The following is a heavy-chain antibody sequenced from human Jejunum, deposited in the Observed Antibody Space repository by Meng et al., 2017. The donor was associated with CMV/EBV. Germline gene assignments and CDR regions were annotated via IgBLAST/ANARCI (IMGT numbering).Heavy chain of an antibody. CDR2: IYPGDSDT. V-gene: IGHV5-51*01. Sequence: SCAASGFSISSYWIGWVRQMPGKGLEWMGIIYPGDSDTRYSPSFQGQVTISADKSISTAYLQWSSLKASDTAMYYCARRNNWFDPWGQGTLVTVSS. J-gene: IGHJ5*02. CDR1: GFSISSYW. CDR3: ARRNNWFDP.